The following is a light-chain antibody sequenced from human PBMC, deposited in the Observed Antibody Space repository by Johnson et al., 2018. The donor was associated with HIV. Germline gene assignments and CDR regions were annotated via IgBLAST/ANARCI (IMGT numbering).Light chain of an antibody. Sequence: QSILTQPPSVSAAPGHQVTISCSGSSSNIGNNYVSWYQQLPGTAPKLLSYSNNKRPSGIPDRFSGSKSGASATLDITGLQTGDEATYYCGTWDNSLNVYVFGTGTKVTVL. CDR3: GTWDNSLNVYV. V-gene: IGLV1-51*02. CDR1: SSNIGNNY. CDR2: SNN. J-gene: IGLJ1*01.